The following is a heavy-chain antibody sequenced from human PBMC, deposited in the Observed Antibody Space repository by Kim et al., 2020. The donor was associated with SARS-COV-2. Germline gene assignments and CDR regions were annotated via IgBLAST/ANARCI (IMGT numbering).Heavy chain of an antibody. CDR2: IYYSGST. CDR1: GGSISSSSYY. D-gene: IGHD2-21*02. J-gene: IGHJ2*01. Sequence: SETLSLTCTVSGGSISSSSYYWGWIRQPPGKGLEWIGSIYYSGSTYYNPSLKSRVTISVDTSKNQFSLKLSSVTAADTAVYYCARRGTPYCGGDCYYTTWYFDLWGRGTLVTVSS. CDR3: ARRGTPYCGGDCYYTTWYFDL. V-gene: IGHV4-39*01.